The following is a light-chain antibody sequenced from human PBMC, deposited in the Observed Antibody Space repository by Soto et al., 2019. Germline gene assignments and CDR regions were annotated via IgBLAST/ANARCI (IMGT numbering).Light chain of an antibody. J-gene: IGKJ4*01. CDR1: QSVSSY. CDR2: DAS. Sequence: EIVFTQSPATLSFSPGERATLSCRASQSVSSYLAWHQQKPGQAPRLLIYDASNRATGIPARFSGSGSGTDFTLTISSLEPEDFAVYYCQQRSKIFTLGGGTKVDIK. CDR3: QQRSKIFT. V-gene: IGKV3-11*01.